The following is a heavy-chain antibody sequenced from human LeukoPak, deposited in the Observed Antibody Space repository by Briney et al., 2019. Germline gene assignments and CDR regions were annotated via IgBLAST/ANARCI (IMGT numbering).Heavy chain of an antibody. Sequence: GRSLRLSCAASGFTFSSYGMHWVRQAPGKGLEWVAVISYDGSNKYYADSVKGRFTISRDNSKNTLYLQMNSLRAEDTAVYYCARDGGYCSSTSCLGYYYYYMDVWGKGTTVTVSS. CDR1: GFTFSSYG. CDR3: ARDGGYCSSTSCLGYYYYYMDV. V-gene: IGHV3-30*03. D-gene: IGHD2-2*01. CDR2: ISYDGSNK. J-gene: IGHJ6*03.